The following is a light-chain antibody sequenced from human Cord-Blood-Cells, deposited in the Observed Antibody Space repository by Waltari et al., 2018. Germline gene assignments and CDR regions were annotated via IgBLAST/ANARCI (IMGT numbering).Light chain of an antibody. Sequence: QSALTQPPSASGSPGQSVTISCTGTSSDVGGYNYVSWYQPHPGKAPKLMIYEVSKRPSVVPDRFSGARSVNPASRTVAGLQAEDEADYYCSSYAGSNNLVFGGGTKLTVL. J-gene: IGLJ2*01. V-gene: IGLV2-8*01. CDR1: SSDVGGYNY. CDR3: SSYAGSNNLV. CDR2: EVS.